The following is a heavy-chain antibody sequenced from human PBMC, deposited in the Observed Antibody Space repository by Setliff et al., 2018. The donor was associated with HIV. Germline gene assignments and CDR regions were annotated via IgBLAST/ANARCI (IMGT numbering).Heavy chain of an antibody. J-gene: IGHJ4*02. Sequence: GGSLRLSCAASGFSFKSAWMSWVRQVPGKGLEWVSGSHWKGDKTGYADSVKGRFTISRDNAKKSLYLEMNSLTAEDTAFYYCATRGLGEGDFWGQGALVTVS. CDR2: SHWKGDKT. V-gene: IGHV3-20*04. CDR1: GFSFKSAW. CDR3: ATRGLGEGDF. D-gene: IGHD3-10*01.